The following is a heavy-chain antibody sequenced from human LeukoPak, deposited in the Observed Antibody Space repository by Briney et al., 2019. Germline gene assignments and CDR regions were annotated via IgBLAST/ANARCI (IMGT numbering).Heavy chain of an antibody. CDR3: ARPVQLWLPTIFDY. CDR2: INPNSGGT. D-gene: IGHD5-18*01. J-gene: IGHJ4*02. CDR1: GYTFTSYG. Sequence: ASVKVSCKASGYTFTSYGISWVRQAPGQGLEWMGWINPNSGGTNYAQKFQGRVTMTTDTSTSTAYMELRSLRSDDTAVYYCARPVQLWLPTIFDYWGQGTLVTVSS. V-gene: IGHV1-18*01.